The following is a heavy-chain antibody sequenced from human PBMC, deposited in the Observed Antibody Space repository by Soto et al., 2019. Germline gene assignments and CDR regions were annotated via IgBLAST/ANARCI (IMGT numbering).Heavy chain of an antibody. CDR2: INPSDGST. Sequence: QVQLVQSGAEVKKPGASVKVSCKSSGYTFTHYDMHWVRQAPGQGLEWMGIINPSDGSTSYAQDFQGRVTMTRDTSTSTVYMELSSLRSEDTAVYYCARGAYYTTGGGPWGQGTQVTVSS. CDR3: ARGAYYTTGGGP. CDR1: GYTFTHYD. J-gene: IGHJ5*02. D-gene: IGHD3-3*01. V-gene: IGHV1-46*03.